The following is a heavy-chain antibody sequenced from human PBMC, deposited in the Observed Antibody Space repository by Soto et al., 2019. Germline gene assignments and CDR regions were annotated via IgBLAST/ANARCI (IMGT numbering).Heavy chain of an antibody. CDR3: VRQGIGALHGLVDV. V-gene: IGHV4-59*08. J-gene: IGHJ6*02. CDR2: IYSNGGT. Sequence: PSETLSLTCTVSGDSIGTYNWGWIRQPPGKRLEWIGYIYSNGGTSYNPALKSRVTISADTSTKQFSLRPSSVTAADTAVYYCVRQGIGALHGLVDVWGQGTTVTVSS. D-gene: IGHD1-26*01. CDR1: GDSIGTYN.